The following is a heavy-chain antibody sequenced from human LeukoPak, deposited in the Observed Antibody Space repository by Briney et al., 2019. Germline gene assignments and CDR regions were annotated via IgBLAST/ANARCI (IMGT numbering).Heavy chain of an antibody. Sequence: PSETLSLTCTVSGDSISSSSYYWGWIRQPPGKGLEWIGSVHHSGSTYYTPFLKSRVTISVGTSKNQFSLKLSSVTAADTAVYQCARLYYYGSGSYLSGFDIWGQGTMVTVSS. J-gene: IGHJ3*02. CDR3: ARLYYYGSGSYLSGFDI. D-gene: IGHD3-10*01. CDR1: GDSISSSSYY. V-gene: IGHV4-39*01. CDR2: VHHSGST.